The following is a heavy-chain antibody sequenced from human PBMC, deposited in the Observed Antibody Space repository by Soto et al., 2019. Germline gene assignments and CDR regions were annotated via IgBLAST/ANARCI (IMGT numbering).Heavy chain of an antibody. CDR2: ISSSGGST. Sequence: EVQLLESGGGLVQPGGSLRLSCAASGFTFSRYAMSWVRQAPGKGLEWVSAISSSGGSTYYADSVKGRFTIARDNSKNTMYMQMNSLRAEDTDVYYCAKDTGDIEVVPVCGPFGYGGQGTLFTVFS. V-gene: IGHV3-23*01. CDR1: GFTFSRYA. D-gene: IGHD2-2*01. CDR3: AKDTGDIEVVPVCGPFGY. J-gene: IGHJ4*02.